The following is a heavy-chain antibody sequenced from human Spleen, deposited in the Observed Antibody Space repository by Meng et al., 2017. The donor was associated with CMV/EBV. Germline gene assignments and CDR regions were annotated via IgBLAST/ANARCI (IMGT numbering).Heavy chain of an antibody. V-gene: IGHV3-7*03. D-gene: IGHD3-3*01. Sequence: GESLKISCAASRFTFSSYWMSRVRQAPGKGLEWVANIWRGGGEKNYVDSVRGRFTFSRDNSKNSLYLQMNSLRGEDTAFYSCARDTGGITIFGGGWFDPWGQGTLVTVSS. J-gene: IGHJ5*02. CDR3: ARDTGGITIFGGGWFDP. CDR2: IWRGGGEK. CDR1: RFTFSSYW.